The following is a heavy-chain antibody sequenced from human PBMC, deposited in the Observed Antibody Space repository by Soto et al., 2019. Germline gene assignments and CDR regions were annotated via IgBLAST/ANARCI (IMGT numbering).Heavy chain of an antibody. Sequence: QVQFVQSGAEVKEPGASVKVSCKASGYTFTSYGISWVRQAPGQGLEWMGWISAYNGNTNYAQKLQGRVTMTTDTSTSTAYMELRSLRSDDTAVYYCARVYCSGGSCYLGFGWYYYYMDVWGKGTTVTVSS. CDR3: ARVYCSGGSCYLGFGWYYYYMDV. V-gene: IGHV1-18*01. J-gene: IGHJ6*03. D-gene: IGHD2-15*01. CDR1: GYTFTSYG. CDR2: ISAYNGNT.